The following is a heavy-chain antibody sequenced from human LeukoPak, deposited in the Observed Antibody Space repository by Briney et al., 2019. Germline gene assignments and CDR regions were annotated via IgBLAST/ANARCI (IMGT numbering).Heavy chain of an antibody. Sequence: PGGSLRLSCSSTGLPFSSYAMRWVRQAPGNGLEYVSAISSNGGTTYYADSVKGRFTISRDNSKNTLYLQMSSLRAEDTAVYFCVKVKGPYDLLPGYFAYWGQGPMVTVSS. CDR1: GLPFSSYA. V-gene: IGHV3-64D*06. CDR2: ISSNGGTT. J-gene: IGHJ4*02. D-gene: IGHD3-9*01. CDR3: VKVKGPYDLLPGYFAY.